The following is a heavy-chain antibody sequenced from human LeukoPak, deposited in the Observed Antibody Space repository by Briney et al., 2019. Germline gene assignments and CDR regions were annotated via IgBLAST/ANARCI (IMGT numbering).Heavy chain of an antibody. CDR2: LSGGST. CDR1: GFTFSSFA. V-gene: IGHV3-23*01. D-gene: IGHD3-9*01. J-gene: IGHJ4*02. Sequence: PGGSLRLSCAASGFTFSSFAMSWVRQAPGKGLEWVSPLSGGSTYYADSVKGRFTISRDNSKNTLYLQMNSLRAEDTAVYYCAKEPLLRYFDWLPTFFDYWGQGTLVTVSS. CDR3: AKEPLLRYFDWLPTFFDY.